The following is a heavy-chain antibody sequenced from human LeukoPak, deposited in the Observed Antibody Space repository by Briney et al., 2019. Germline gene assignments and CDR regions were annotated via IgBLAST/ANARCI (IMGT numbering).Heavy chain of an antibody. D-gene: IGHD3-10*01. V-gene: IGHV1-2*02. CDR2: INPNSGGT. CDR1: GYTFTGYY. Sequence: ASVKVSCKASGYTFTGYYMHWVRQAPGQGLEWMGWINPNSGGTNYAQKFQGRVTMTRDTPISTAYMELSRLRSDDTAVYYCARGVWFGELNNWFDPWGQGTLVTVSS. J-gene: IGHJ5*02. CDR3: ARGVWFGELNNWFDP.